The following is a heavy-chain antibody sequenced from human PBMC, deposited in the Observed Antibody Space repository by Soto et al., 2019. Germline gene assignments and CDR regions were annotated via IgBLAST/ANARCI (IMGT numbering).Heavy chain of an antibody. CDR1: GGSVNSGRYY. Sequence: QVQLQESGPGLVKPSETLSLICTVSGGSVNSGRYYWSWIREPPGKGLEWIGYIYYSGSTKYNPSLQSRLTISVDSSRNQFSLNLRSVTAADTAVYFCARGGSSSGNYYGMDVWGRGTTVSVSS. CDR3: ARGGSSSGNYYGMDV. CDR2: IYYSGST. D-gene: IGHD6-6*01. J-gene: IGHJ6*02. V-gene: IGHV4-61*01.